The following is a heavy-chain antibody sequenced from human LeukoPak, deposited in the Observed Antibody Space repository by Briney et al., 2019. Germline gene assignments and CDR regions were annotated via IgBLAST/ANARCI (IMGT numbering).Heavy chain of an antibody. D-gene: IGHD5-12*01. J-gene: IGHJ4*02. CDR1: GGSISSYY. CDR2: IYYSGST. V-gene: IGHV4-59*01. CDR3: ARGGYVTHFDY. Sequence: SETLSLTCTVSGGSISSYYWSWIRQPPGKGLEWIGYIYYSGSTNYNPSPKSRVTISVDTSKNQFSLKLSSVTAADTAVYYCARGGYVTHFDYWGQGTLVTVSS.